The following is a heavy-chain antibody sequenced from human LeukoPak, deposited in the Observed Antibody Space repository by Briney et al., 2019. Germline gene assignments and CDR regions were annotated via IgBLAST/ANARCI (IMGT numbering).Heavy chain of an antibody. CDR2: IYYSGST. CDR1: GGSISSSSYY. D-gene: IGHD4-23*01. V-gene: IGHV4-39*07. J-gene: IGHJ4*02. CDR3: ARAPDGGPLDY. Sequence: PSETLSLTCTVSGGSISSSSYYWGWIRQPPGKGLEWIGSIYYSGSTYYNPSLKSRVTISVDTSKNQFSLKLSSVAAADTAVYYCARAPDGGPLDYWGQGTLVTVSS.